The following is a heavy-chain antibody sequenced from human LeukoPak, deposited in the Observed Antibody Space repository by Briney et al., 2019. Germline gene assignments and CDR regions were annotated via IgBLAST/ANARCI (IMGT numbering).Heavy chain of an antibody. CDR2: INPNSGGT. CDR3: ARANFLYCSSTSCLFDY. J-gene: IGHJ4*02. V-gene: IGHV1-2*04. CDR1: GYTFTDYY. D-gene: IGHD2-2*01. Sequence: EASVKVSCKASGYTFTDYYMHWVRLAPGQGLEWMGWINPNSGGTNYVQKFQGWVTMTRDTSINTAYMELSRLTSDDTAVYYCARANFLYCSSTSCLFDYWSQGTLVTVSS.